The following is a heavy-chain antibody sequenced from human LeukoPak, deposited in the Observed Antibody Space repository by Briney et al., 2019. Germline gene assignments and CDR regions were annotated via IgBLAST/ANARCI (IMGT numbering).Heavy chain of an antibody. Sequence: GGSLRLTCAASVFTFSTYAMSWVRQAPGKGLEWVAFIRYDGSNKYYADSVKGRFTISRDNSKNTLYLQMNSLRAEDTAVYYCAKDGSRDYYDSSGTYFDYWGQGTLVTVSS. J-gene: IGHJ4*02. CDR3: AKDGSRDYYDSSGTYFDY. CDR1: VFTFSTYA. V-gene: IGHV3-30*02. D-gene: IGHD3-22*01. CDR2: IRYDGSNK.